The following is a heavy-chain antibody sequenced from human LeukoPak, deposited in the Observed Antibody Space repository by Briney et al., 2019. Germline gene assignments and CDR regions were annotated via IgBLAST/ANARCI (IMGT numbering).Heavy chain of an antibody. CDR1: GGSFSGYY. Sequence: PSETLSLTCAVYGGSFSGYYWSWIRQPPGKGLEWIGEINHSGSTNYNPSLKSRVTISVDTSKNQFSLKLSSVTAAGTAVYYCARGDRTLRYCSSTSCYEGQYFQHWGQGTLVTVSS. CDR2: INHSGST. CDR3: ARGDRTLRYCSSTSCYEGQYFQH. J-gene: IGHJ1*01. V-gene: IGHV4-34*01. D-gene: IGHD2-2*01.